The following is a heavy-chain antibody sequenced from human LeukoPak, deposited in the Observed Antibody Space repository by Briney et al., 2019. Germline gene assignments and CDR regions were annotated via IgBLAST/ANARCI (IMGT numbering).Heavy chain of an antibody. Sequence: SETLSLTCTVSGGSISSGGYYWSWIRQHPGKGLEWIGYIYYSGSTYYNPSLKSRATISVDTSKNQFSLKLSSVTAADTAVYYCASTPRTGDDAFEIWGQGTMVTVSS. D-gene: IGHD7-27*01. CDR1: GGSISSGGYY. CDR2: IYYSGST. V-gene: IGHV4-31*03. J-gene: IGHJ3*02. CDR3: ASTPRTGDDAFEI.